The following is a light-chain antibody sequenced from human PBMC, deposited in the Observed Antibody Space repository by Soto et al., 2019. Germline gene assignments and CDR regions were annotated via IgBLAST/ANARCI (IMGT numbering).Light chain of an antibody. J-gene: IGKJ4*01. Sequence: EIVLTQSPATLSLSPGERATLSCRASQSVGSSLVWYQQKPGQSPRLLIFDASNRATGIPSRFSGSGSGTDFTLTISSLEPEDFAVYYCQQRRNWLTFGGGTKVEIK. CDR2: DAS. CDR1: QSVGSS. CDR3: QQRRNWLT. V-gene: IGKV3-11*01.